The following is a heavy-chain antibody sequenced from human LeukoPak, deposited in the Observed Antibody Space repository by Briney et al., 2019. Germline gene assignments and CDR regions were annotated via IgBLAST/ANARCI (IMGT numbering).Heavy chain of an antibody. CDR1: GFTFSSYE. Sequence: GGSLRLSCAASGFTFSSYEMNWVRQAPGKGLEWVSYISSSGSTIYYADSVKGRFTISRDNAKNSLYLQMNSLRAEDTAVYYCASRGAYYYDSSGYYQSDYWGQGTLVTVSS. CDR3: ASRGAYYYDSSGYYQSDY. V-gene: IGHV3-48*03. J-gene: IGHJ4*02. D-gene: IGHD3-22*01. CDR2: ISSSGSTI.